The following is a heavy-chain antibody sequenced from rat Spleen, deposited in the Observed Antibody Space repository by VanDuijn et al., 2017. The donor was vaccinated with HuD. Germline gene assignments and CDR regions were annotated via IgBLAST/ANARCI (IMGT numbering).Heavy chain of an antibody. CDR2: ISYSGNT. CDR3: TRFYGFTNYFDF. Sequence: QLQESGPGLVKPSQSLSLTCSVTGSSITSDNWGWIRKFPGNKMEWLGHISYSGNTSYHPSLKSRISFTRDTSANQFFLHLNSVTSEDTATYYCTRFYGFTNYFDFWGQGVIVTVSS. J-gene: IGHJ2*01. D-gene: IGHD1-1*01. CDR1: GSSITSDN. V-gene: IGHV3-1*01.